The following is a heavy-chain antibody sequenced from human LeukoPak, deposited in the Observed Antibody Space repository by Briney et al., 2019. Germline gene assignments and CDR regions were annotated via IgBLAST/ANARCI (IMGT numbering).Heavy chain of an antibody. CDR3: VKQDWGSQPAGYYFND. V-gene: IGHV3-64D*09. J-gene: IGHJ4*02. D-gene: IGHD7-27*01. Sequence: PGGSLRLSCSASGFSFNSYAVHWVRQAPGKGLEYVSSIENNGLKTYYADSVKGRFTISRDNSKNTLYLQMSSLRTEDTAVYYCVKQDWGSQPAGYYFNDWGQGTLVTVSS. CDR2: IENNGLKT. CDR1: GFSFNSYA.